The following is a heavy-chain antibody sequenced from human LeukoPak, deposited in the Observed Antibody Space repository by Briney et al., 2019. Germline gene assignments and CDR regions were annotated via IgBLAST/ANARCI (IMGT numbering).Heavy chain of an antibody. CDR3: AGSRGLWFGESPDYFEY. CDR2: IYTSGNT. CDR1: GDSISSVNYY. J-gene: IGHJ4*02. D-gene: IGHD3-10*01. V-gene: IGHV4-61*02. Sequence: TLSLTCTVSGDSISSVNYYWSWIRQPAGKGLEWIGRIYTSGNTNYNPSLKSRITISVDTSKNQFSLKLRSVTAADTAVYYCAGSRGLWFGESPDYFEYWGQGTLVTVSS.